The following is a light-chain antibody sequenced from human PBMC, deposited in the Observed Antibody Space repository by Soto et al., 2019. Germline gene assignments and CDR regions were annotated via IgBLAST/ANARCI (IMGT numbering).Light chain of an antibody. CDR2: WAS. V-gene: IGKV4-1*01. Sequence: DIVMTQSPDSLAVSLGERATIKCRSSQSLLYTSNNKNHLAWYQQKPGQSPKVLIYWASTRQTGVPERFSGRGSGTDFTLTISSLQADDVAIYYCQQYFSTPITFGQGTRLGIK. CDR3: QQYFSTPIT. J-gene: IGKJ5*01. CDR1: QSLLYTSNNKNH.